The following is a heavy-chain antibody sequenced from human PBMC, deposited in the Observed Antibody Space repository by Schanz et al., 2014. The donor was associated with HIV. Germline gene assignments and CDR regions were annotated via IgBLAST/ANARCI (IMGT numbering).Heavy chain of an antibody. CDR1: GETFSNYV. Sequence: QVQLVQSGAEVKKPGSSVRVSCKASGETFSNYVISWVRQAPGQGLEWMGGIIPISGTANYAQKFQGRVTMTADKSTSAAYMELSSLRSDDTALFYCARAPYTSGWYGVDYWGQGTLVTLSS. CDR2: IIPISGTA. CDR3: ARAPYTSGWYGVDY. J-gene: IGHJ4*02. D-gene: IGHD6-19*01. V-gene: IGHV1-69*06.